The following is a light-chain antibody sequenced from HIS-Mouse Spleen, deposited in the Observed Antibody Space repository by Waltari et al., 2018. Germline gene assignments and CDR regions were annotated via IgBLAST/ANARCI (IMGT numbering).Light chain of an antibody. J-gene: IGLJ3*02. CDR2: EGS. CDR3: CSYAGSSTWV. CDR1: SSALGSYNL. Sequence: QSALTQPASVSGSPGPSITISCTGTSSALGSYNLVSWYQQHPGKAPKLMIYEGSKRPSGVSNRFSGSKSGNTASLTISGLQAEDEADYYCCSYAGSSTWVFGGGTKLTVL. V-gene: IGLV2-23*01.